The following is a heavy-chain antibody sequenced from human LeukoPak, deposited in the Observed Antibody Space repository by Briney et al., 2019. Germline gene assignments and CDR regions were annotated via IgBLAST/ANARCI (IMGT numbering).Heavy chain of an antibody. CDR3: ARDSVGGSHRPVDY. Sequence: ASVKVSCKASGGTFSSYAISWVRQAPGQGLEWMGRIIPILGIANYAQKFQGRVTITADKSTSTAYMELSSLRSEDTAVYYCARDSVGGSHRPVDYWGQGTLVTVSS. D-gene: IGHD3-16*01. CDR2: IIPILGIA. J-gene: IGHJ4*02. V-gene: IGHV1-69*04. CDR1: GGTFSSYA.